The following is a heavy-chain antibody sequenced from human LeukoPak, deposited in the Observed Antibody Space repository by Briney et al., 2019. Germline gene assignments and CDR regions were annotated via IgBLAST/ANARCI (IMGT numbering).Heavy chain of an antibody. CDR2: IIPILDIA. V-gene: IGHV1-69*04. Sequence: SVKVSCKASGGTFSSFAFSWVRQAPGQGLEWMGRIIPILDIANYAQNFQGRVTITADKSTSTAYMEVSSLRSEDTAVYYYASREYDSTNYYLYYFDFWGQGTLVTVSS. CDR1: GGTFSSFA. CDR3: ASREYDSTNYYLYYFDF. J-gene: IGHJ4*02. D-gene: IGHD3-22*01.